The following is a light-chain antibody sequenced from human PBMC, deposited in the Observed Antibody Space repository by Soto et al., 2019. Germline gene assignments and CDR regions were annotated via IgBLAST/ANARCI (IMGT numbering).Light chain of an antibody. CDR2: DAS. J-gene: IGKJ4*01. CDR1: QSVSSY. CDR3: QQRVT. Sequence: EIVLTQSPATLSLSPGERATLSCRASQSVSSYLAWYQQKPGQAPRLLIYDASNRGTGIPARFSGSGSGTDFTLTISSLEPEDFAVYYCQQRVTFGGGTKVEIK. V-gene: IGKV3-11*01.